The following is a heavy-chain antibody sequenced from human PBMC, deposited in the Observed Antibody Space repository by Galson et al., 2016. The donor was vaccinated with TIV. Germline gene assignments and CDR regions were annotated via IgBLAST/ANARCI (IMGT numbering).Heavy chain of an antibody. CDR3: AKMDSSGFDYVRRFDF. D-gene: IGHD3-22*01. CDR1: GFTFSSFA. V-gene: IGHV3-23*01. J-gene: IGHJ4*02. Sequence: SLRLSCAASGFTFSSFAMSWVRQAPGKGLEWVSRISAGGGRTNYADSVKGRFTISRDNPKNTLYLQMSSLRADDTAVYFCAKMDSSGFDYVRRFDFWGQGTLATVSS. CDR2: ISAGGGRT.